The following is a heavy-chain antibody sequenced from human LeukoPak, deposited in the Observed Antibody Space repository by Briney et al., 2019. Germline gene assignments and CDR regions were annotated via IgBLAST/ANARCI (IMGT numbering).Heavy chain of an antibody. D-gene: IGHD4-17*01. CDR2: INTDGSST. CDR1: GFTFSSYS. V-gene: IGHV3-74*01. CDR3: TRGDVGYYGYFDH. Sequence: PGGSLRLSCAASGFTFSSYSMNWVRQAPGKGLVWVSRINTDGSSTSYADSVKGRFTISRDNARNTLYLEMNSLRTEDTAVYYCTRGDVGYYGYFDHWGQGTLVTVSS. J-gene: IGHJ4*02.